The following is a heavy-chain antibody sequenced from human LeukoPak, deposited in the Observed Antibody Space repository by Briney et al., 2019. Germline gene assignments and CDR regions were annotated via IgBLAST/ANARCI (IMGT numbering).Heavy chain of an antibody. Sequence: GGSVRLSCAASGFTFSSYWMGWVRQAPGKGLEWVANINKDGSEKYYVDSVKGRFTISRDNAKNSLYLQMNSLRGEDTAMYYCARSLLGSGWCYDFWGQGTLVTVSS. CDR3: ARSLLGSGWCYDF. J-gene: IGHJ4*02. D-gene: IGHD6-19*01. CDR2: INKDGSEK. CDR1: GFTFSSYW. V-gene: IGHV3-7*01.